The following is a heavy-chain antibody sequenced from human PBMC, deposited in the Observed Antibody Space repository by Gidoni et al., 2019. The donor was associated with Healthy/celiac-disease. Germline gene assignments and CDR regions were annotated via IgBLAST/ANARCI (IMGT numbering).Heavy chain of an antibody. J-gene: IGHJ4*02. CDR2: ISSSSSYI. D-gene: IGHD2-8*01. CDR1: GFSSSSYS. V-gene: IGHV3-21*01. Sequence: EVQLVESGGGLFKPGGSLRLSCAASGFSSSSYSMNCVRQAPGKGLEWVSSISSSSSYIYYADSVKGRFTISRDNAKNSLYLQMNSLRAEDTAVYYCARDGGYCTNGVCSPGDFDYWGQGTLVTVSS. CDR3: ARDGGYCTNGVCSPGDFDY.